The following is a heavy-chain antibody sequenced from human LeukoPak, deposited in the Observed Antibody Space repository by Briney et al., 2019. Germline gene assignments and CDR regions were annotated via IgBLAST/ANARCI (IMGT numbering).Heavy chain of an antibody. CDR1: GFTFSSYS. Sequence: PGGSLRLSCAASGFTFSSYSMNWVRQAPGKGLEWVSSISSSSSYIYYADSVKGRFTISRDNAKNSLYLQMNSLRAEDTAVYYCARDINYYDSSGGAFDIWGQGTMVTVSS. J-gene: IGHJ3*02. CDR3: ARDINYYDSSGGAFDI. CDR2: ISSSSSYI. D-gene: IGHD3-22*01. V-gene: IGHV3-21*01.